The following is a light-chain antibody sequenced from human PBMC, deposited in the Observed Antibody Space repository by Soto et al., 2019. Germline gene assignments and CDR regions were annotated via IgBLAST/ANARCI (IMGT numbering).Light chain of an antibody. Sequence: DIQMTQSPSAMSASVGDRVTITCRASQGISNYLAWFQQKPGKVPKRLIYGASSLQGGVPSRFSGSGSETDFTLTISSLQPEDFATYSCQQSYSTTWTFGQGTKVDIK. V-gene: IGKV1-17*03. CDR3: QQSYSTTWT. J-gene: IGKJ1*01. CDR1: QGISNY. CDR2: GAS.